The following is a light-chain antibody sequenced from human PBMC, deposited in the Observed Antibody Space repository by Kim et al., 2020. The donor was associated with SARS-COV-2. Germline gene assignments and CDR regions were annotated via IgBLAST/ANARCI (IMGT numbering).Light chain of an antibody. CDR3: HQYKDWPPERYT. V-gene: IGKV3-15*01. J-gene: IGKJ2*01. CDR1: QSLRSH. CDR2: GAS. Sequence: EIVLTQSPATLSVSPGERATLSCRASQSLRSHLAWYQQKPGQAPRLVIYGASTRATGISARFSGSGSETEFTLTISSLQSEDSAVYYCHQYKDWPPERYTFGQGTKLEI.